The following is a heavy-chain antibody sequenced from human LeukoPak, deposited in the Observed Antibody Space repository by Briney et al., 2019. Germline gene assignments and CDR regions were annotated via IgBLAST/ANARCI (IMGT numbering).Heavy chain of an antibody. J-gene: IGHJ4*02. Sequence: GGSLRLSCAASGFTFSSYGMHWVRQAPGKGLEGVGFIRYDGSNKYYADSVKGRFTISRDNSKNTLYLQMNSLRAEDTAVYYCAKDWHGYNYLAGYYFDYWGQGTLVTVSS. V-gene: IGHV3-30*02. CDR2: IRYDGSNK. CDR3: AKDWHGYNYLAGYYFDY. CDR1: GFTFSSYG. D-gene: IGHD5-24*01.